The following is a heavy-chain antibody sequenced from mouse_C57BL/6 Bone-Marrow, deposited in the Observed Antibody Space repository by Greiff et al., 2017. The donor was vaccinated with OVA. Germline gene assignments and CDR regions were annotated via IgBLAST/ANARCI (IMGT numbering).Heavy chain of an antibody. V-gene: IGHV5-15*01. J-gene: IGHJ3*01. CDR1: GFTFSDYG. CDR3: ARLGSKIAY. CDR2: ISNLAYSI. D-gene: IGHD2-5*01. Sequence: EVQLVESGGGLVQPGGSLKLSCAASGFTFSDYGMAWVRQAPRKGPEWVAFISNLAYSIYYADTVTGRFTISRENAKNTLYLEMSSLRSEDTAMYYCARLGSKIAYWGQGTLVTVSA.